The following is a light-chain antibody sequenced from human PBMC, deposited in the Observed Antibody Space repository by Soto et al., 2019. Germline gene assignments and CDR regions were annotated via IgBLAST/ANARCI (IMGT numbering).Light chain of an antibody. V-gene: IGKV1-33*01. CDR3: QPYDDLPFT. CDR1: QNINIY. Sequence: DIQMTQSPSSLSASVGDRVTITCQASQNINIYLNWYQQSPGRAPKLLIYDASSLEKGVPSRFSGTGCGTHFTLTISSLQPEDIATYYCQPYDDLPFTFCPGTKVDIK. CDR2: DAS. J-gene: IGKJ3*01.